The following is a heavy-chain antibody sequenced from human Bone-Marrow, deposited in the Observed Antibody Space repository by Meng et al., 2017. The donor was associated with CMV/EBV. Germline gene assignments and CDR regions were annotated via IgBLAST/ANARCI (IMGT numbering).Heavy chain of an antibody. V-gene: IGHV3-23*01. CDR2: ISGSGVST. Sequence: SSYAMRWVRQAPGKGLEWVSAISGSGVSTYYADSVKGRFTISRDNSKNTLYLQMNSLRAEETAVYYCAKGGGGCFGVVIITPCYFDYWGQGTLVTVSS. CDR3: AKGGGGCFGVVIITPCYFDY. J-gene: IGHJ4*02. D-gene: IGHD3-3*01. CDR1: SSYA.